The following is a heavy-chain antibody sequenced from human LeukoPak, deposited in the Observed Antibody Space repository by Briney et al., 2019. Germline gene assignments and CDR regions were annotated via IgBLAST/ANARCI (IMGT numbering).Heavy chain of an antibody. J-gene: IGHJ5*02. CDR1: GFTFSSYG. CDR2: IRYDGSNK. D-gene: IGHD6-19*01. CDR3: ARFSIAVADARSDP. V-gene: IGHV3-30*02. Sequence: QSGGSLRLSCAASGFTFSSYGMHWVRQAPGKGLEWVAFIRYDGSNKYYADSVKGRFTISRDNSKNTLYLQMNSLRAEDTAVYYCARFSIAVADARSDPWGQGTLVTVSS.